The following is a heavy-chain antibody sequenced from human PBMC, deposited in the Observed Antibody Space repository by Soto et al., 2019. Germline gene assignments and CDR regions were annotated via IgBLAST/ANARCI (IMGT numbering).Heavy chain of an antibody. J-gene: IGHJ1*01. Sequence: GGSLRLSCAASGINFSRAWMSWVRQAPGKGLEWVGRIKSKFDGETIDYAAPVKGRFTISRDDSKNIVYLQMNSLNTEDTAVYYCATGLLRHHAYWGHGTLVTVSS. D-gene: IGHD3-3*01. V-gene: IGHV3-15*01. CDR3: ATGLLRHHAY. CDR1: GINFSRAW. CDR2: IKSKFDGETI.